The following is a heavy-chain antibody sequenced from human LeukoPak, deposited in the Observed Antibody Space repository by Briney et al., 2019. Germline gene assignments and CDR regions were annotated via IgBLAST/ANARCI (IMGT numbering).Heavy chain of an antibody. CDR1: GGSITSYY. V-gene: IGHV4-59*01. D-gene: IGHD6-25*01. CDR3: ARVTSSSDYINAFDY. Sequence: SETLSLTCTVSGGSITSYYWTWIRQFPGKGLEWIGYICNTGGTNSSPNYNPSLKSRLTISLDTSKSQFSLKLSSVTAADTAVYYCARVTSSSDYINAFDYWGQGALVTVSS. J-gene: IGHJ4*02. CDR2: ICNTGGTNSSP.